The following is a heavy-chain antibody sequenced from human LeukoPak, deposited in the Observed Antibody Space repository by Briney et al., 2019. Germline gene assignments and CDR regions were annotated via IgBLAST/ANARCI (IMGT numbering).Heavy chain of an antibody. J-gene: IGHJ4*02. CDR1: GFTFSTYS. D-gene: IGHD6-13*01. CDR3: ARRNPGYSSSWYFNDY. V-gene: IGHV3-21*01. Sequence: GGSLRLSCAASGFTFSTYSMNWVRQAPGKGLEWVSSISSNFSYIHYADSVKGRFTISRDNAENSLYLQMSSLRAEDTAVYYCARRNPGYSSSWYFNDYWGQGTLVTVSS. CDR2: ISSNFSYI.